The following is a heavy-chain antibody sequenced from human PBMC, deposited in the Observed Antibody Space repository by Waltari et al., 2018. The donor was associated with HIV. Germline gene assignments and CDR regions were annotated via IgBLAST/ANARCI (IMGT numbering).Heavy chain of an antibody. V-gene: IGHV4-61*01. CDR3: ARDREYDGNLDY. CDR1: GGSVNSASDF. D-gene: IGHD3-10*01. CDR2: VYDSGST. Sequence: QVQLQESGPGVVKPSETLFLTCTVSGGSVNSASDFWTWIRQPPGKGLEWIGYVYDSGSTRYNPSLKSRVTISIDTSKNQFSLSLSSVTAEDTAVYYCARDREYDGNLDYWGQGTLVTVS. J-gene: IGHJ4*02.